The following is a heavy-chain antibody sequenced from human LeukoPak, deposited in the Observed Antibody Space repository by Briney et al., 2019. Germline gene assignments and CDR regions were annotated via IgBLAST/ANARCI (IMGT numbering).Heavy chain of an antibody. V-gene: IGHV4-59*03. CDR3: ALAPNSNWFDF. J-gene: IGHJ5*01. CDR1: GDSTGNFY. D-gene: IGHD2-8*01. CDR2: IHYSGTS. Sequence: PSETLSLTCTVSGDSTGNFYWNWIRQSPGKGLEWIGNIHYSGTSVYNPSLKGRGTISIDTSRRQFFLKLNSVTAADTAVYFCALAPNSNWFDFWGPGTLVTVSS.